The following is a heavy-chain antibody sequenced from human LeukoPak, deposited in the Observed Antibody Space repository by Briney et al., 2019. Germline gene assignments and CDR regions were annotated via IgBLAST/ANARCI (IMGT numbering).Heavy chain of an antibody. D-gene: IGHD1-26*01. CDR2: INPHSGGT. Sequence: ASVKVSCKASGYTFTVFYMHWVRQAPGQGLEWVGWINPHSGGTNYAQKFQGRVSMTGDTSISTAYMELSRLKSDDTAVYYCATERGIVGASVGFDYWGQGTLVTVSS. J-gene: IGHJ4*02. CDR3: ATERGIVGASVGFDY. V-gene: IGHV1-2*02. CDR1: GYTFTVFY.